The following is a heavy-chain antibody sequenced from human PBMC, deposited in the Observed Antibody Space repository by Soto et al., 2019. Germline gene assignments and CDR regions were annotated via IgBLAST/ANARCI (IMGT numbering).Heavy chain of an antibody. CDR1: GGSISSYY. CDR3: ARDSIAAAGDAFDI. Sequence: PSETLSLTCTVSGGSISSYYWSWIRQPPGKGLEWIGYIYYSGSTNYNPSLKSRVTISVDTSKNQFSLKLSSVTAADTAVYYCARDSIAAAGDAFDIWGQGTMVTVSS. D-gene: IGHD6-13*01. CDR2: IYYSGST. J-gene: IGHJ3*02. V-gene: IGHV4-59*01.